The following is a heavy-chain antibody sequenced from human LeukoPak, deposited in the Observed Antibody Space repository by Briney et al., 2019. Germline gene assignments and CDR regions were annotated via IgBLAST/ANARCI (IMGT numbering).Heavy chain of an antibody. Sequence: PGGSLRLSCAASGFTFRTYSMNWVRQAPGKGLEWVSSISSSNNYIFYADSVKGRFTISRDNAKNSLYLQMNSLRAEDTAVYYCARELISSSSVLLPDYWGQGTLVTVSS. J-gene: IGHJ4*02. CDR2: ISSSNNYI. CDR3: ARELISSSSVLLPDY. CDR1: GFTFRTYS. V-gene: IGHV3-21*06. D-gene: IGHD6-6*01.